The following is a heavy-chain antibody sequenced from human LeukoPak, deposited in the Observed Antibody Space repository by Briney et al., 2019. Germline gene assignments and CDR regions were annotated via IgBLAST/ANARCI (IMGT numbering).Heavy chain of an antibody. CDR1: GGSISNYY. V-gene: IGHV4-59*01. D-gene: IGHD2-2*01. J-gene: IGHJ6*03. CDR3: ARGRLIVTEPAVNQYYMDV. CDR2: IYYTGST. Sequence: SETLSLTCTVSGGSISNYYWSWIRQPPRRGLEWIGYIYYTGSTNYNPSLKSRVTISTDPSKNQFSLTLSSVTAADTTVYYCARGRLIVTEPAVNQYYMDVWGNGTTVTVSS.